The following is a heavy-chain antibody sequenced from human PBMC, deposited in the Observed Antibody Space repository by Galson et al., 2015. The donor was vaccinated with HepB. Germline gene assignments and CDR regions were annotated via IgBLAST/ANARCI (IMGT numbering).Heavy chain of an antibody. CDR3: ARRRVNDYGDYGHYYYYMDV. CDR2: FDPEDGET. D-gene: IGHD4-17*01. V-gene: IGHV1-24*01. Sequence: SVKVSCKVSGYTLTELSMHWVRQAPGKGLEWMGGFDPEDGETIYAQKFQGRVTMTEDTSTDTAYMELSSLRSEDTAVYYCARRRVNDYGDYGHYYYYMDVWGKGTTVTVSS. J-gene: IGHJ6*03. CDR1: GYTLTELS.